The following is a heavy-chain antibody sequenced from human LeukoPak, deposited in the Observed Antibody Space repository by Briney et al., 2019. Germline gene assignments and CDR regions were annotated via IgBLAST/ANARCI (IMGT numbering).Heavy chain of an antibody. CDR2: INPNSGGT. Sequence: SVKDSCKASGYTFTGYYMHWVRPAPGQGLEWMGWINPNSGGTNYAQKLQGRVTMTRDTSMSTAYMELSRLRSDDTAVYYCARELTGDAFDIWGQGTMVTVSS. V-gene: IGHV1-2*02. CDR3: ARELTGDAFDI. CDR1: GYTFTGYY. J-gene: IGHJ3*02. D-gene: IGHD7-27*01.